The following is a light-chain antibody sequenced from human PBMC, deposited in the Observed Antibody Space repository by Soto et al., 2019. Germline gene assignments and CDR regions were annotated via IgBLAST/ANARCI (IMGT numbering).Light chain of an antibody. CDR1: QGISSW. CDR2: AAS. J-gene: IGKJ2*01. V-gene: IGKV1-12*02. Sequence: DIQMTQSPSSVSASVGDKVTITCRASQGISSWLAWYQQKPGKAPKLLIYAASSLQSEVPSRFSGSGARTNFTHTISILQPEDFATYYCQQANSFPYTFGQGTKLEIK. CDR3: QQANSFPYT.